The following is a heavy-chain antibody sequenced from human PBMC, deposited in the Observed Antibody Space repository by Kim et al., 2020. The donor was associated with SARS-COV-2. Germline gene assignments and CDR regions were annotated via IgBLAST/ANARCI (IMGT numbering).Heavy chain of an antibody. D-gene: IGHD6-13*01. J-gene: IGHJ6*02. CDR1: GFTFSSYW. CDR3: ARDADSDIATAGDLGYYYYGMDV. CDR2: IKQDGSEK. V-gene: IGHV3-7*03. Sequence: GGSLRLSCAASGFTFSSYWMSWVRQAPGKGLEWVANIKQDGSEKYHVDCVKGRFTISRDNAKNSLFLQMNSLRAEDTAVYYCARDADSDIATAGDLGYYYYGMDVWGQGTTVTVSS.